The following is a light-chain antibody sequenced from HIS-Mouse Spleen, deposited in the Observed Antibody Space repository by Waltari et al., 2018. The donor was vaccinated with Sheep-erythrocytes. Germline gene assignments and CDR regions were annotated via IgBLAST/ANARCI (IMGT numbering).Light chain of an antibody. Sequence: EIVLTQSPATLSLSPGERATLSCRASQSVSSYLAWYQQKPGQAPRLLIYDASNRATGIPARFSGSGSGTDFTLTSSSLEPEDFAVYYCQQRSNWYTFGQGTKLESK. CDR2: DAS. CDR3: QQRSNWYT. J-gene: IGKJ2*01. CDR1: QSVSSY. V-gene: IGKV3-11*01.